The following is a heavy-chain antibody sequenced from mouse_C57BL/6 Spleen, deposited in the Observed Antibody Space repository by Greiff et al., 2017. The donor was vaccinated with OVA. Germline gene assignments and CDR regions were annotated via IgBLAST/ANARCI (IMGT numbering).Heavy chain of an antibody. CDR2: IYPGSGNT. CDR1: GYTFTDYY. CDR3: ARGVYGSSPYYFDY. Sequence: VKLQESGAELVRPGASVKLSCKASGYTFTDYYINWVKQRPGQGLEWIARIYPGSGNTYYNEKFKGKATLTAEKSSSTAYMQLSSLTSEDSAVYFCARGVYGSSPYYFDYWGQGTTLTVSS. J-gene: IGHJ2*01. V-gene: IGHV1-76*01. D-gene: IGHD1-1*01.